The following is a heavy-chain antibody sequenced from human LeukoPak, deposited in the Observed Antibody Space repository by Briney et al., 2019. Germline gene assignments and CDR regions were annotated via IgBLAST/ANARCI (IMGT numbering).Heavy chain of an antibody. Sequence: SETLSLTCTVSGGSITSYYWSWIRQSAGKGLEWIGRIYITGSTTYNPSLKSRVTMSLDTSKNQFSLKLSSVTAADTALYYCAKDADISMELVVITSFDSWGQGTLVTVSS. CDR2: IYITGST. CDR3: AKDADISMELVVITSFDS. V-gene: IGHV4-4*07. J-gene: IGHJ4*02. D-gene: IGHD3-22*01. CDR1: GGSITSYY.